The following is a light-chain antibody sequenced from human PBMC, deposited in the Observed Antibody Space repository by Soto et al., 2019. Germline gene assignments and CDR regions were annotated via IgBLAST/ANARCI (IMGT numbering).Light chain of an antibody. V-gene: IGKV3-20*01. CDR3: HQYGSSPPIT. J-gene: IGKJ5*01. Sequence: ESGWTQYPGTLSLSPGERATLSCKAIQSVSSNLLAWYQEKPGQAPRLLIYGASIRATGIPDRFSGSGSGTDFTLTISRLEPEDFAVYYCHQYGSSPPITFGQGTRPEIK. CDR1: QSVSSNL. CDR2: GAS.